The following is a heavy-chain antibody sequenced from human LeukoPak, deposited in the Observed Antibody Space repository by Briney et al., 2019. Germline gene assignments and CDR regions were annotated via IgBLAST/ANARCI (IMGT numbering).Heavy chain of an antibody. CDR3: ARDSRSGSYLGYYYYMDV. Sequence: GGSLRLSRAASGFTFRSYSMNWVRQAPGKGLEWVSSISSSSSYIYYADSVKGRFTISRDNAKNSLYLQMNSLRAEDTAVYYCARDSRSGSYLGYYYYMDVWGKGTTVTVSS. CDR2: ISSSSSYI. CDR1: GFTFRSYS. J-gene: IGHJ6*03. D-gene: IGHD1-26*01. V-gene: IGHV3-21*01.